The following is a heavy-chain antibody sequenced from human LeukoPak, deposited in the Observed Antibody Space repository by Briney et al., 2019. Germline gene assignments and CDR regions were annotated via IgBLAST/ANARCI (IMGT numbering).Heavy chain of an antibody. V-gene: IGHV3-23*01. D-gene: IGHD3-22*01. CDR3: AKRRAYYDSSPDAFDI. Sequence: GGSLRLSCVVSGFNFSSFAMNWVRQAPGKGLEWVSIISKTGSIASRADSLKGRFTISRDNSKNTLYLQMNSLRAEDTAVYYCAKRRAYYDSSPDAFDIWGQGTMVTVSS. CDR1: GFNFSSFA. CDR2: ISKTGSIA. J-gene: IGHJ3*02.